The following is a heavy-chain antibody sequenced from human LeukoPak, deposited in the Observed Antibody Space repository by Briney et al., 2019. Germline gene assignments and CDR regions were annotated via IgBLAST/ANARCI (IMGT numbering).Heavy chain of an antibody. CDR3: ARGSVSSGSHYGDY. V-gene: IGHV3-74*01. Sequence: GGSLRLSCAASGFISSSYWMHWVRQPPGKGLVYIACINTDGFSTSYADSVKGRFTISRDNAKNTLYLQMNSLRAEDTAVYYCARGSVSSGSHYGDYWGQGTLVTVSS. CDR1: GFISSSYW. D-gene: IGHD3-10*01. J-gene: IGHJ4*02. CDR2: INTDGFST.